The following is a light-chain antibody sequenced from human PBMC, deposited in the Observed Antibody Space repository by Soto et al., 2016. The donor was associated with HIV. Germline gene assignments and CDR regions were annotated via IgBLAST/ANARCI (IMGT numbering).Light chain of an antibody. CDR1: QGIRND. V-gene: IGKV1-6*01. CDR3: LQDYNYPRT. Sequence: AIQMSQSPFSLSASVGDRVTITCRASQGIRNDLGWYQQKPGKAPKLLIYAASSLQSGVPSRFSGSGSGTDFTLTISSLQPEDFATYYCLQDYNYPRTFGQGTKVEIK. J-gene: IGKJ1*01. CDR2: AAS.